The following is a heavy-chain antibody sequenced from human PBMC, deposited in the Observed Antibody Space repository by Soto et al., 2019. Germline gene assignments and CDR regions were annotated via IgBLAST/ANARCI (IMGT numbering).Heavy chain of an antibody. CDR2: ISVSGANT. CDR3: AKDLGLGVIAGYPHDC. J-gene: IGHJ4*02. CDR1: GSTLNNYA. D-gene: IGHD3-9*01. Sequence: DVQLLDSGGGLVQPGGSLRLSCAASGSTLNNYAMSWVRQAPGKGLEWVATISVSGANTYYADSVKGRFTISRDDSKNTLYLQMNSLGAEDTAVYYCAKDLGLGVIAGYPHDCWGQGTLVTVSS. V-gene: IGHV3-23*01.